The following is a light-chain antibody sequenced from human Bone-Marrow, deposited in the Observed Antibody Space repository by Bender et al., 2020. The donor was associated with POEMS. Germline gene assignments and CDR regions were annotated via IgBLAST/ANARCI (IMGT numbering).Light chain of an antibody. CDR1: GSNIGGYP. CDR3: VAWDASLNGWV. Sequence: QSVLTQPPSVSGTPGQRVTISCSGSGSNIGGYPVNWYQQLPGTAPKLLIYRNNQRPSGVPDRFSGSKSGPSASLAISGLQSDDEAIYFCVAWDASLNGWVFGGGTKLTVL. CDR2: RNN. J-gene: IGLJ3*02. V-gene: IGLV1-44*01.